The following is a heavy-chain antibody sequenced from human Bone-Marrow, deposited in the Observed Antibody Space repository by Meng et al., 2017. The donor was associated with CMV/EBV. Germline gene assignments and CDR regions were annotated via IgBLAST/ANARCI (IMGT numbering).Heavy chain of an antibody. Sequence: QVTLQQAGPRLVNPSATLSLPCRVSGVSISTQYWSLIRRPPGKGSEWIAFIHYTGRADYSPSLKSRVTVSVDTSDSQLSLKLSSVTTADTAMYYCAERGGGYWGQGILVTVSS. J-gene: IGHJ4*02. CDR1: GVSISTQY. CDR2: IHYTGRA. V-gene: IGHV4-59*11. D-gene: IGHD1-1*01. CDR3: AERGGGY.